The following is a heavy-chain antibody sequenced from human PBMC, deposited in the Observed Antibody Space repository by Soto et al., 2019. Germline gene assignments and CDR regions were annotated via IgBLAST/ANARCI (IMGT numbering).Heavy chain of an antibody. CDR2: IRGFSPYT. CDR3: AKGHRSGGSCYLDY. Sequence: GGSLRLSCISSGFTFRTYTMNWVRQAPGKGLEWVSGIRGFSPYTFYAESVKGRFTISRDNAKNSLYLQMNSLRAEDTAVYYCAKGHRSGGSCYLDYWGQGTLVTVSS. D-gene: IGHD2-15*01. J-gene: IGHJ4*02. V-gene: IGHV3-21*04. CDR1: GFTFRTYT.